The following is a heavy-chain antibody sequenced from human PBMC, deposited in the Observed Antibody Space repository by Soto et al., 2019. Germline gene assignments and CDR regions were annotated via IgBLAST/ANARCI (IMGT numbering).Heavy chain of an antibody. V-gene: IGHV3-23*01. CDR2: LSGSGGST. CDR1: GFTFSSYA. CDR3: AKGARRRDDYSWGSYRPLDAFDS. J-gene: IGHJ3*02. D-gene: IGHD3-16*02. Sequence: EVQLLESGGGLVQPGGSLRLSCAASGFTFSSYAMSWVRQAPGKGLEWVSALSGSGGSTYYADSVKGRFTISRDNSKNTLYLQMNSLRAEDTDVYYYAKGARRRDDYSWGSYRPLDAFDSWSQGTMVSVSS.